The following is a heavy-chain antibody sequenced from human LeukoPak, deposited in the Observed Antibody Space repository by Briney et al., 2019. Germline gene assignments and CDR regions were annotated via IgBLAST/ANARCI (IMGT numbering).Heavy chain of an antibody. CDR1: GGPISSGGYY. D-gene: IGHD6-6*01. CDR3: ARGVAARLFDY. V-gene: IGHV4-30-2*01. Sequence: SETLSLTCTVSGGPISSGGYYWSWIRQPPGKGLEWIGYIYHSGSTYYNPSLKSRVTISVDRSKNQFSLKLSSVTAADTAVYYCARGVAARLFDYWGQGTLVTVSS. CDR2: IYHSGST. J-gene: IGHJ4*02.